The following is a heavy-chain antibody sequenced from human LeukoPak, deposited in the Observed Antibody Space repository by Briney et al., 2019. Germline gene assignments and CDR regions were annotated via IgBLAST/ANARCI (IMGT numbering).Heavy chain of an antibody. J-gene: IGHJ3*02. CDR2: ISGSGTYI. Sequence: GGSLRLSCVASGFTFSNYNMNWVRQAPGKGLEWVSSISGSGTYIYYADSLKGRLTISRDNAKNSLYLQMNSLRAEDTAVYYCARDPYYDFWSDYRTEAFDIWGQGTMVTVSS. V-gene: IGHV3-21*01. CDR1: GFTFSNYN. CDR3: ARDPYYDFWSDYRTEAFDI. D-gene: IGHD3-3*01.